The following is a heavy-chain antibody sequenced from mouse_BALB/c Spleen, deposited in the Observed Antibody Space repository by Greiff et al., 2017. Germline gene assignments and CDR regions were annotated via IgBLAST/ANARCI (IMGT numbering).Heavy chain of an antibody. D-gene: IGHD1-1*01. CDR1: GYAFSSYW. Sequence: QVQLKESGAELVRPGSSVKISCKASGYAFSSYWMNWVKQRPGQGLEWIGQIYPGDGDTNYNEKFKSKATLTVDKSSSTAYMQLSSLTSEDSAVYYCARKITTVVAPYYFDYWGQGTTLTVSS. J-gene: IGHJ2*01. CDR2: IYPGDGDT. CDR3: ARKITTVVAPYYFDY. V-gene: IGHV1-80*01.